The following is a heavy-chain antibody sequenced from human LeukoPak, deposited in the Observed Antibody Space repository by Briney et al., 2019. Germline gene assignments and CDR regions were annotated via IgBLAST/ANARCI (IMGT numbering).Heavy chain of an antibody. D-gene: IGHD3-3*01. CDR1: GGSISSYY. CDR3: ARDGTIFGAPFDY. J-gene: IGHJ4*02. V-gene: IGHV4-59*12. CDR2: IYYSGST. Sequence: SETLSLTCTVSGGSISSYYWSWIRQPPGKGLEWIGYIYYSGSTNYNPSLKSRVTISVDTSENQFSLKLSSVTAADTAVYYCARDGTIFGAPFDYWGQGTLVTVSS.